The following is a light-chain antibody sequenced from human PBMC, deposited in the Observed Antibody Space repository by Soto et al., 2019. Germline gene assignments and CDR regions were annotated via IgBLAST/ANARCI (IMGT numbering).Light chain of an antibody. J-gene: IGLJ2*01. Sequence: QSVLTQPASVSGSPGQSITISCTGTSSDVGSYNLVSWYQQHPGKAPKLMIYEGSKRPSGVSNRFSGSKSGNTASLTISGLQAEDEVDYYCCSYVGSSTWVFGGGTQLTVL. V-gene: IGLV2-23*01. CDR1: SSDVGSYNL. CDR2: EGS. CDR3: CSYVGSSTWV.